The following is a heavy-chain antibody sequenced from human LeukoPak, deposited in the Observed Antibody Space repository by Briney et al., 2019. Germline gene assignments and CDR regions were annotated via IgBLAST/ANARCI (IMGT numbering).Heavy chain of an antibody. D-gene: IGHD5-12*01. J-gene: IGHJ4*02. CDR3: ARAPRGGYFYYFDY. CDR2: IYYSGST. CDR1: GGSISSHY. V-gene: IGHV4-59*11. Sequence: PSETLSLTCTVSGGSISSHYWSWIRQPPGKGLEWIGYIYYSGSTNYNPSLKSRVTISLDTSKNQFSLKLSSVTAADTAVYYCARAPRGGYFYYFDYWGQGTLVTVSS.